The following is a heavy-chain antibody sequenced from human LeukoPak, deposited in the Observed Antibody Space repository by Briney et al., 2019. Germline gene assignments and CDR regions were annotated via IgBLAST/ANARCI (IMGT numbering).Heavy chain of an antibody. D-gene: IGHD5-24*01. CDR3: VRDRDGFYYFDY. V-gene: IGHV4-59*03. Sequence: SETLSLTCTVSGGSISYYWNWIRQPPGKGLEWIGYIYYRGNTNCNPSLKSRLTISVDTSKNQFSLKLSSVTAADTAVYYCVRDRDGFYYFDYWGQGTLVTVSS. J-gene: IGHJ4*02. CDR1: GGSISYY. CDR2: IYYRGNT.